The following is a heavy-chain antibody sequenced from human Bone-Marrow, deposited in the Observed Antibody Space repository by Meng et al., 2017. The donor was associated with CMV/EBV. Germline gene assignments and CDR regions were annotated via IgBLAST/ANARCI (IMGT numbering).Heavy chain of an antibody. J-gene: IGHJ5*02. D-gene: IGHD6-13*01. Sequence: GSLRLSCAVYGGSFSGYYWSWIRQPPGKGLEWIGEINHSGSTNYNPSLKSRVTISVDTSKNQFSLKLSSVTAADTAVYYCARGNKSSSPPARRGLRSNWFDPWGQGTLVTVSS. V-gene: IGHV4-34*01. CDR2: INHSGST. CDR1: GGSFSGYY. CDR3: ARGNKSSSPPARRGLRSNWFDP.